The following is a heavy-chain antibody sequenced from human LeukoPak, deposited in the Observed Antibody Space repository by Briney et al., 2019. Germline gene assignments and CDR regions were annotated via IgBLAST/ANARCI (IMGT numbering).Heavy chain of an antibody. D-gene: IGHD6-6*01. Sequence: SETLSLTCTVSGGSISSGGYYWSWIRQPPGKGLEWIGYIYHSGSTYYNPSLKSRVTISVDRSKNQFSLKLSSVTAADTAVYYCARTSYEIAAPVYYFDYWGQGTLVTVSS. V-gene: IGHV4-30-2*01. CDR2: IYHSGST. CDR1: GGSISSGGYY. CDR3: ARTSYEIAAPVYYFDY. J-gene: IGHJ4*02.